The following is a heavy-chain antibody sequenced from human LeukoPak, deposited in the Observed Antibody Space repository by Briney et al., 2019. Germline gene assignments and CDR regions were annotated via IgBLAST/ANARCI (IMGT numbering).Heavy chain of an antibody. V-gene: IGHV3-30*18. CDR3: AKDSQRYYYDSSGYPIDY. J-gene: IGHJ4*02. Sequence: PGGSLRLSCAASGFTFSSYGMQGVRQAPGKGVEGVAVISYEGSNKYYADSVNGRFTISRDNSKNTLYLQMNSLRAEDTAVYYCAKDSQRYYYDSSGYPIDYWGQGTLVTVSS. CDR1: GFTFSSYG. D-gene: IGHD3-22*01. CDR2: ISYEGSNK.